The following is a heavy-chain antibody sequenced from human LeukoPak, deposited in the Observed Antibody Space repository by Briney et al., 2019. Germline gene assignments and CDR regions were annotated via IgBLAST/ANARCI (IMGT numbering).Heavy chain of an antibody. J-gene: IGHJ4*02. V-gene: IGHV1-8*01. CDR2: MNPNSGNT. Sequence: GASVTVSCTASGYTFTSYDINWVRQAPGQGLEWMGWMNPNSGNTVYAQKIQGRVTMTRNTYIRKAYMELSSLRSEETAVYYCARQGASMLRVPTRFPYWGQATLVTVSS. D-gene: IGHD3-10*01. CDR1: GYTFTSYD. CDR3: ARQGASMLRVPTRFPY.